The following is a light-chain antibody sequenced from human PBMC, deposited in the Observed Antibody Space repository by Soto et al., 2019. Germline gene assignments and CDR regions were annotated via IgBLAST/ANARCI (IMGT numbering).Light chain of an antibody. CDR3: NSYVAGSNV. CDR1: SSNIGTVYD. V-gene: IGLV1-40*01. J-gene: IGLJ1*01. Sequence: QSVLTQPPSVSGSPGQSVTSAWTWCSSNIGTVYDVHWYKQLPGTAPKLLIYANINRPSGVPDRFSGSKSGSTASLTVSGLQTEDEADYYCNSYVAGSNVFGTGTKVTVL. CDR2: ANI.